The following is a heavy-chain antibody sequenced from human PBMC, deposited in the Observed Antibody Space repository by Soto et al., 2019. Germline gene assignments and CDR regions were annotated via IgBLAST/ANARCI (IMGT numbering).Heavy chain of an antibody. D-gene: IGHD2-15*01. CDR3: MVASNEDYLDY. CDR2: IKSKGDGGGTT. V-gene: IGHV3-15*01. Sequence: EVQLVESGGGLVKPGGSLRLSCAASGFTFKNVWMSWVRQAPGKGLEWVGRIKSKGDGGGTTDHAAPVKGRFTISRDDSKNTLFLQMNSLKTEDTAIYYCMVASNEDYLDYWGQGTLVTVSS. CDR1: GFTFKNVW. J-gene: IGHJ4*02.